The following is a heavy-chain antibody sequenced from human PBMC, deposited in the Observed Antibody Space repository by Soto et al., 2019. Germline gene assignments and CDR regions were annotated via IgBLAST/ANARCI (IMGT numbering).Heavy chain of an antibody. Sequence: SQTLSLTCAISGDSVSSNSAAWNWIRQSPSRCLEWLGRTYYRSKWYNDYAVSVKSRITINPDTSKNQFSLQLNSVTPEDTAVYYCARGGEYYDFWSGYYGYDGMDVWGQGTTVTAP. CDR2: TYYRSKWYN. CDR3: ARGGEYYDFWSGYYGYDGMDV. CDR1: GDSVSSNSAA. D-gene: IGHD3-3*01. J-gene: IGHJ6*02. V-gene: IGHV6-1*01.